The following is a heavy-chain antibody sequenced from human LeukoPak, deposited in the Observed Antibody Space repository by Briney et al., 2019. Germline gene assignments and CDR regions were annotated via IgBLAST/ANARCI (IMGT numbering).Heavy chain of an antibody. CDR3: ARSGDCSSTSCYEGFDP. CDR1: GYSFTSYW. V-gene: IGHV5-51*01. CDR2: IYPGDSDT. Sequence: GESLKISCKGSGYSFTSYWIGWVRLMPGKGLEWMGIIYPGDSDTRYSPSFQGQVTISADKSISTAYLQWSSLKASDTAMYYCARSGDCSSTSCYEGFDPWGQGTLVTVSS. J-gene: IGHJ5*02. D-gene: IGHD2-2*01.